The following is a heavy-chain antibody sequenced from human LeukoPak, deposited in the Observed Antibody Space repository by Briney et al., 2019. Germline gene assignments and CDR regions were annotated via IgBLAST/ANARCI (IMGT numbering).Heavy chain of an antibody. V-gene: IGHV3-30-3*01. J-gene: IGHJ2*01. CDR1: GFTFSTYV. D-gene: IGHD4-17*01. Sequence: PGGSLRLSCAASGFTFSTYVMHWVRQAPGKGLEWVALISYDGSNKYYADSVKGRFTISRDNSKNTLYLQMSSLRAEDTAIYHCAKEVLDYEIPYWYFDLWGLGTLVTVSS. CDR3: AKEVLDYEIPYWYFDL. CDR2: ISYDGSNK.